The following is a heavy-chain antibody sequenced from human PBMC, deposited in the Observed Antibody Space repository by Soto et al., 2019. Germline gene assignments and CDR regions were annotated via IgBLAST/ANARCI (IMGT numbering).Heavy chain of an antibody. CDR3: ASDRSLGSNWYYYLES. CDR2: ISSSSSNI. Sequence: GGSLRLSCTDSGFTFSSRAMNWVRQFPGRGLEWVSYISSSSSNIDYADSVKGRFTVSRDNAKNSLYLQMNTLRDEDTAVYYCASDRSLGSNWYYYLESWGQGTLVTVSS. J-gene: IGHJ4*02. V-gene: IGHV3-48*02. CDR1: GFTFSSRA. D-gene: IGHD3-16*01.